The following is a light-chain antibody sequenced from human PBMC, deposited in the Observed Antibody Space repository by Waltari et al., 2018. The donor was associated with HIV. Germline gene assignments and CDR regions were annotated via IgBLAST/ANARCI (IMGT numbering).Light chain of an antibody. Sequence: IVMTQTPPSLSVTPGQPASFSCTSSQSLKHTDGKTYLYWYPQRPGQSPQVLIYEVSNRYAGVPDRFSGSGSGTHFTLKIARVEAEDVGSYYCMQSLHLLYTFGQGTKLEIK. CDR3: MQSLHLLYT. CDR1: QSLKHTDGKTY. V-gene: IGKV2D-29*02. CDR2: EVS. J-gene: IGKJ2*01.